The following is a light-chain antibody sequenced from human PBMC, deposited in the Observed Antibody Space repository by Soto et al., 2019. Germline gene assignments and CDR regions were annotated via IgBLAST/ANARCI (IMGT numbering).Light chain of an antibody. V-gene: IGKV1-5*03. CDR3: QQYNSYRA. CDR2: KAS. CDR1: QSIGSW. Sequence: DIQMTQSPSTLSASVGDRVTITCRASQSIGSWLAWHQQKPGKTPKLLIYKASTLESGVPSRFSGSGSGTEFTLTISSLQPDDFATYYCQQYNSYRAFGQGTKLDIK. J-gene: IGKJ1*01.